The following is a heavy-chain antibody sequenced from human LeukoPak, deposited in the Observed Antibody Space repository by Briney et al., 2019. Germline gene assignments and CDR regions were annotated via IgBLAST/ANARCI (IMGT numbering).Heavy chain of an antibody. V-gene: IGHV1-69*05. CDR3: ARGPRYSSASITGYYYMDV. CDR2: IIPILRSP. D-gene: IGHD6-6*01. J-gene: IGHJ6*03. CDR1: GGTFSSYA. Sequence: ASVKVSCKASGGTFSSYAISWVRQAPGQGLEWMGGIIPILRSPNYAPKFQDRVTITTDESTSTVYMHLSSLRSDDTAVYYCARGPRYSSASITGYYYMDVWGIGTTVIVSS.